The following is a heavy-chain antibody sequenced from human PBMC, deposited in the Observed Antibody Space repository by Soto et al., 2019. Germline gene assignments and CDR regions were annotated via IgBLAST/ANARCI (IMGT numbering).Heavy chain of an antibody. J-gene: IGHJ3*02. CDR1: GFIFSSYS. D-gene: IGHD2-2*02. CDR3: ARESYCSRTSCYTDAFDI. CDR2: ISSSSGTI. Sequence: EVQLVESGGGLVQPGGSLRLSCAASGFIFSSYSMNWVRQAPGKGLEWVSYISSSSGTIYYADSVKGRFTITRDNAKNALYLQMNSLTDEDTAVYYCARESYCSRTSCYTDAFDIWGQGTMVTVSS. V-gene: IGHV3-48*02.